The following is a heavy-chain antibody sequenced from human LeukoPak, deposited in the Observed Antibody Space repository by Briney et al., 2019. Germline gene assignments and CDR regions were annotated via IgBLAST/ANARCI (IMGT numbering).Heavy chain of an antibody. CDR3: AKDRAGRTGWYYFDS. CDR1: GFTFSSYA. Sequence: PGGSLRLSCAASGFTFSSYAMSWVRQAPGKGLEWVSAISGSGGSTYYADSVKGRFTISRDNSKNPLYLQMNSLRAEDTAGYFCAKDRAGRTGWYYFDSWGQGTLVTVSA. J-gene: IGHJ4*02. D-gene: IGHD6-19*01. CDR2: ISGSGGST. V-gene: IGHV3-23*01.